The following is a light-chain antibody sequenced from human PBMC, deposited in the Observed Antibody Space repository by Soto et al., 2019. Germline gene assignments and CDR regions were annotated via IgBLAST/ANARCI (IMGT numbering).Light chain of an antibody. Sequence: QSALTQPPSLSGAPGQRVTISCTGSSSNIGAGYDVHWYQQLPGTAPKLLIYGNSNRPSGVPDRFSGSKSGTSASLAITGLQAEDEADYYCQSYDSSLSGHVVFGGGTKLTVL. CDR1: SSNIGAGYD. V-gene: IGLV1-40*01. J-gene: IGLJ2*01. CDR3: QSYDSSLSGHVV. CDR2: GNS.